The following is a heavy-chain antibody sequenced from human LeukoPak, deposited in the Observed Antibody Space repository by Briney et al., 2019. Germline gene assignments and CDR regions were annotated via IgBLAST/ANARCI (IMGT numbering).Heavy chain of an antibody. D-gene: IGHD4-23*01. CDR3: ARDFGDYGGNSPFDY. CDR1: GFTFSSYS. J-gene: IGHJ4*02. Sequence: GGSLRPSCAASGFTFSSYSMNWVRQAPGKGLEWVSSISSSSSYMYYADSVKGRFTISRDSAKNSLYLQMNSLRAEDTAVYYCARDFGDYGGNSPFDYWGQGTLVTVSS. CDR2: ISSSSSYM. V-gene: IGHV3-21*01.